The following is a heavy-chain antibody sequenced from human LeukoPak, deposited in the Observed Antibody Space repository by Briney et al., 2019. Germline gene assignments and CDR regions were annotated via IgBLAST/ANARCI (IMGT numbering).Heavy chain of an antibody. V-gene: IGHV3-49*03. CDR1: GFTFGDYA. J-gene: IGHJ4*02. CDR3: TRDRPRQRYDFWSGYLGAY. CDR2: IRSKAYGGTT. Sequence: LGGSLRLSCTASGFTFGDYAMSWSRQAPGKGLEWVGFIRSKAYGGTTEYAASVKGRFTISRDDSKSIAYLQMNSLKTEDTAVYYCTRDRPRQRYDFWSGYLGAYWGQGTLVTVSS. D-gene: IGHD3-3*01.